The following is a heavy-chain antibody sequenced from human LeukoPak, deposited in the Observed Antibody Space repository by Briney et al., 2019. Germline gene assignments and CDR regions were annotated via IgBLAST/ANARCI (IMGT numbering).Heavy chain of an antibody. J-gene: IGHJ4*02. Sequence: ASVKVSCKASGYTFTNYGISWVRQAPGQGLEWMGWISAYNGDTNYAQKLQGRVTMTTDTSTSTAYMELRSLRSDDTAVYYCAVRNRSSWSPSDFWGKGTLVTVSS. D-gene: IGHD6-13*01. CDR3: AVRNRSSWSPSDF. V-gene: IGHV1-18*01. CDR2: ISAYNGDT. CDR1: GYTFTNYG.